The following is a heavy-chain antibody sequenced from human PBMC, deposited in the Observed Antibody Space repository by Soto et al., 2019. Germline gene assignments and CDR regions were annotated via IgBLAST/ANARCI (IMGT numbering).Heavy chain of an antibody. Sequence: GGSLRLSCAAYGFTFRTYAMNWVRQAPGKGLEWVAVIVGDASSIDYADSVKGRFTISRDNSKNIMYLQMTSLKVEDTATYFCEKDLRPDGRYDLDYWGQGTQVTVS. J-gene: IGHJ4*02. CDR2: IVGDASSI. CDR3: EKDLRPDGRYDLDY. V-gene: IGHV3-23*03. D-gene: IGHD2-15*01. CDR1: GFTFRTYA.